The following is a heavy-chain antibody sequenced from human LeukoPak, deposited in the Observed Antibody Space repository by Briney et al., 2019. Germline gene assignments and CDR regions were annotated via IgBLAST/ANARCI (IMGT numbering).Heavy chain of an antibody. CDR3: VRGPGSDSSARRFPP. CDR2: IHYSGST. Sequence: ASETLSLTCTVSGGAISSADYYWSWIRQPPGKGPEWIGYIHYSGSTSYKPSLKSRLTISINTSKNQFSLKLSSVTAADTAVHYCVRGPGSDSSARRFPPWGQGALVTVSS. CDR1: GGAISSADYY. V-gene: IGHV4-30-4*08. D-gene: IGHD3-22*01. J-gene: IGHJ5*02.